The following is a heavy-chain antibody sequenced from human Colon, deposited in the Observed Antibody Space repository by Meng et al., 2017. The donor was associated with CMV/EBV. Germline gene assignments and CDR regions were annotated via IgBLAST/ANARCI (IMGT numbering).Heavy chain of an antibody. Sequence: QVQLVQSGAEVKKPGASVRVSCKASGYTLSGYHTHWVRQAPGQGLEWMGRVDPGGGAKYTQKFQGRVTMTRDTSTSTVHMELNSLTFADTAVYYCARELGGTYYFDFWDQGTLVTVSS. D-gene: IGHD1-26*01. V-gene: IGHV1-46*01. CDR2: VDPGGGA. J-gene: IGHJ4*02. CDR3: ARELGGTYYFDF. CDR1: GYTLSGYH.